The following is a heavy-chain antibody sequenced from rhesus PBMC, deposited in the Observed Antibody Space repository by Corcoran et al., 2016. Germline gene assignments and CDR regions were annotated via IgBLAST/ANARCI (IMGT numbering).Heavy chain of an antibody. CDR1: GGSIRGFY. J-gene: IGHJ4*01. CDR2: IGGSSGSS. CDR3: ARNGGGRLL. Sequence: QVQLQESGPGLVKPSETLSLTCAVSGGSIRGFYWNWIRQPPGKGLAWIGFIGGSSGSSYYNPSLKSRVTISTDTSKNQFSLKLSSVTAADTAVYYCARNGGGRLLWGQGVLVTVSS. D-gene: IGHD1-44*02. V-gene: IGHV4-165*02.